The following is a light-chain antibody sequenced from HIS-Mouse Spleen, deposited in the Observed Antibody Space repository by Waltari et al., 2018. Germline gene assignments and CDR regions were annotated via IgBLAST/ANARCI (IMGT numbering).Light chain of an antibody. J-gene: IGLJ3*02. V-gene: IGLV2-23*01. CDR3: CSYAGSSTWV. CDR2: EGS. CDR1: SIDVGSYNL. Sequence: QSALTQPASVSGSPGQSSTISCTGTSIDVGSYNLFSWYQQHPGKAPKPMIYEGSKRPSGVSNRFSGSKSGNTASLTISGLQAEDEADYYCCSYAGSSTWVFGGGTKLTVL.